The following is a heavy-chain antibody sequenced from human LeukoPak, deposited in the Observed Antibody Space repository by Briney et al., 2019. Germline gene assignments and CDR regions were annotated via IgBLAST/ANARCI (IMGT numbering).Heavy chain of an antibody. Sequence: PGGSLRLSCAASGFTFSTYWMSWVRQAPGKGLEWVANIKEDGSEKNYADSVKGRFTISRDNAKNSLYLQMNSLRAEDTAVYSCARDLAGSGSYIDYWGQGTLVTVSS. D-gene: IGHD3-10*01. V-gene: IGHV3-7*01. J-gene: IGHJ4*02. CDR1: GFTFSTYW. CDR2: IKEDGSEK. CDR3: ARDLAGSGSYIDY.